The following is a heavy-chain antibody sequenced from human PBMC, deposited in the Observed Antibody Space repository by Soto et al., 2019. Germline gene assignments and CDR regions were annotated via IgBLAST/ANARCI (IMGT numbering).Heavy chain of an antibody. V-gene: IGHV4-59*01. CDR1: GGSISSYY. CDR2: IYYSGST. CDR3: ARDRVGTYYYDSSGYSRWFDP. Sequence: PSETLSLTCTVSGGSISSYYWSWIRQPPGKGLEWIGYIYYSGSTNYNPSLESRVTISVDTSKNQFSLKLSSVTAADTAVYYCARDRVGTYYYDSSGYSRWFDPWGQGTLVTVSS. D-gene: IGHD3-22*01. J-gene: IGHJ5*02.